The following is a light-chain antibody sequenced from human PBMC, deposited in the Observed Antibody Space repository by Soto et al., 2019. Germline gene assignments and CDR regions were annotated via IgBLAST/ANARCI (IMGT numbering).Light chain of an antibody. J-gene: IGKJ4*01. CDR2: GAS. CDR1: QSVSSN. CDR3: QQYNNWPSLT. Sequence: EIVMTQSPATLSVSPGEGATLSCRASQSVSSNLAWYQQKPGQAPRLLIHGASTMATGIPARFTGSGSGTEFSLTISSLQSEDFAVYLCQQYNNWPSLTFGGGTKVEIQ. V-gene: IGKV3-15*01.